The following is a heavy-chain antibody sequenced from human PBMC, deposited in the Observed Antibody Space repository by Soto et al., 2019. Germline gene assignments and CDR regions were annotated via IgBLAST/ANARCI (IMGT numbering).Heavy chain of an antibody. CDR1: GGSFSGYY. V-gene: IGHV4-34*01. CDR2: INHSGST. D-gene: IGHD5-18*01. J-gene: IGHJ6*02. Sequence: ASETLSLTCAVYGGSFSGYYWSWIRQPPGKGLEWIGEINHSGSTNYNPSLKSRVTISVDTSKNQFSLKLSSVTAADTAVYYCAGDTAYDYYYYYGMDVWGQGTTVTVSS. CDR3: AGDTAYDYYYYYGMDV.